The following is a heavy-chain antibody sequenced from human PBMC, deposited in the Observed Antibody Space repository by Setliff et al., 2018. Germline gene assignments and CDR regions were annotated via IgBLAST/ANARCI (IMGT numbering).Heavy chain of an antibody. Sequence: ASVKVSCKTSGYTFSNYGVTWVRQAPGQGLEWMGWVSTYNGDTNYAQKFRGRVTMTTDISTSTAYMELRTLRSDDTAVYYCARDLLGSQGRTFDLWGQGTLVTVSS. CDR1: GYTFSNYG. V-gene: IGHV1-18*01. J-gene: IGHJ4*02. D-gene: IGHD1-26*01. CDR2: VSTYNGDT. CDR3: ARDLLGSQGRTFDL.